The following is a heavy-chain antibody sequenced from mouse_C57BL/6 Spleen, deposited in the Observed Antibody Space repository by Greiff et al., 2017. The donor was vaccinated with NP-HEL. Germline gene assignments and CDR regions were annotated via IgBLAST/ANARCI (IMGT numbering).Heavy chain of an antibody. J-gene: IGHJ4*01. CDR2: IHPNSGST. D-gene: IGHD1-1*01. V-gene: IGHV1-64*01. Sequence: VQLQQSGAELVKPGASVKLSCKASGYTFTSYWMHWVKQRPGQGLEWIGMIHPNSGSTNYNEKFKSKATLTVDKSSSTAYMQLSSLTSEDSAVYYCARCYYGSSYNAMDYWGQGTSVTVSS. CDR3: ARCYYGSSYNAMDY. CDR1: GYTFTSYW.